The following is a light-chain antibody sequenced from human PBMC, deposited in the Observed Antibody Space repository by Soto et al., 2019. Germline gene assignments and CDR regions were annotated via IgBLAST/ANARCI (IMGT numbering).Light chain of an antibody. Sequence: EIVLTQSPATLSLSPGERATLSCRASEGVSRYLAWYQQKPGQAPRLLIYDASNRATGIPARFSGSGSGTDFTLTISSLEPEDFAVYYCQQRSNWPPYTFGGGTKVEIK. V-gene: IGKV3-11*01. J-gene: IGKJ4*01. CDR1: EGVSRY. CDR2: DAS. CDR3: QQRSNWPPYT.